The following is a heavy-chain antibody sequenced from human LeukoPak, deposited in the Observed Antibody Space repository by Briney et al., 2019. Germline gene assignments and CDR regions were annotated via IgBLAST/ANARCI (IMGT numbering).Heavy chain of an antibody. CDR2: IWFDGSNN. D-gene: IGHD3-16*02. CDR3: AKDRSWFGGVSVSYMDV. CDR1: GFTFSSYG. V-gene: IGHV3-33*06. J-gene: IGHJ6*03. Sequence: PGRCLRLSCAASGFTFSSYGTHSVRPTPGRGLGWVAVIWFDGSNNYYAGSVKGRFTISTDNSKNTLYLQMNSLRAEDTAVYYCAKDRSWFGGVSVSYMDVWGKGTMVTVSS.